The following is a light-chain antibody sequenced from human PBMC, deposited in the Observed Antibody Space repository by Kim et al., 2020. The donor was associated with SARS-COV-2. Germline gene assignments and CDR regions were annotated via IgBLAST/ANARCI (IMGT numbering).Light chain of an antibody. V-gene: IGLV3-19*01. CDR3: NSRDSSGNHLGV. J-gene: IGLJ3*02. Sequence: SSELTQDPAVSVALGQTVRITCHGDSLRSYYASWYQQKPGQAPVLVIYGKNNRPSGIPDRFSGSSSGNTASLTITGAQAEDEADYYCNSRDSSGNHLGVFGGGTQLTVL. CDR2: GKN. CDR1: SLRSYY.